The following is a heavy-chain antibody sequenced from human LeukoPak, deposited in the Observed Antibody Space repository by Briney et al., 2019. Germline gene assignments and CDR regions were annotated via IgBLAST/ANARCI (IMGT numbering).Heavy chain of an antibody. CDR3: ARDPNNWNDLFDY. V-gene: IGHV1-2*02. J-gene: IGHJ4*02. Sequence: ASVKVSCKASGYTFTGYYMHWVRQAPGQGLEWMGWINPNSGGTNYAQKFQGRATMTRDTSISTAYMELSRLRSDDTAVYYCARDPNNWNDLFDYWGQGTLVTVSS. CDR2: INPNSGGT. D-gene: IGHD1-20*01. CDR1: GYTFTGYY.